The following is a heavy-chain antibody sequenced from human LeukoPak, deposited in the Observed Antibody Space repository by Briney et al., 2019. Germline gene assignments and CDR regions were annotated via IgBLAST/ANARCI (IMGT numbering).Heavy chain of an antibody. D-gene: IGHD6-19*01. CDR1: GFSFSSYA. V-gene: IGHV3-30-3*01. CDR2: ISYDGSNK. Sequence: GGSLRLSCAASGFSFSSYAMSWVRQAPGKGLGWVAVISYDGSNKYYADSVKGRFTISRDNSKNTLYLQMNSLRAEDTAVYYCARDGGRYSSGWEYYFDYWGQGTLVTVSS. J-gene: IGHJ4*02. CDR3: ARDGGRYSSGWEYYFDY.